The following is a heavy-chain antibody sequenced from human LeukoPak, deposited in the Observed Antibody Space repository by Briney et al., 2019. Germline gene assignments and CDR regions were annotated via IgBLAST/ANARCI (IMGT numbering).Heavy chain of an antibody. D-gene: IGHD2-2*01. V-gene: IGHV4-34*01. CDR3: ARDFVVVPAAMSFDY. J-gene: IGHJ4*02. CDR2: INHSGST. CDR1: GGSFSDYY. Sequence: SETLSLTCAVYGGSFSDYYWSWIRQPPGKGLEWIGEINHSGSTNYNPSLKSRVTISVDTSKNQFSLKLSSVTAADTAVYYCARDFVVVPAAMSFDYCGQGTLVTVSS.